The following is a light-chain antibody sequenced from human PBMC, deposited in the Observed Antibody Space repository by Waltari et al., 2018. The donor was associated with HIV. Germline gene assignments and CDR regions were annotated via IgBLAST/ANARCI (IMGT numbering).Light chain of an antibody. V-gene: IGLV3-19*01. Sequence: SVLTQDPAASVPLVQAARTPCHGDSQAIYSASRYQQKPGQAPVLVIYGKNNRPSGIPDRFSGSSSGNTASLTITGAQAEDEADYYCNSRDSSGNHYVFGTGTKVTVL. CDR3: NSRDSSGNHYV. CDR1: SQAIYS. J-gene: IGLJ1*01. CDR2: GKN.